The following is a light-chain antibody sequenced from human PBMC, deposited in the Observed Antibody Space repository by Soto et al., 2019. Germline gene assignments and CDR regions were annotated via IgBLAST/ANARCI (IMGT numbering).Light chain of an antibody. Sequence: QSVLTQPPSASGSPGQSVTISCTGTSSDVGGFNFVSWYRLHPGKAPKVIIYEVTKRPSGVPDRFSGSKSGNTASLTVSGLQADDEADYYCSSYSGTNTFVIFGGGTKLTVL. CDR2: EVT. CDR3: SSYSGTNTFVI. J-gene: IGLJ2*01. CDR1: SSDVGGFNF. V-gene: IGLV2-8*01.